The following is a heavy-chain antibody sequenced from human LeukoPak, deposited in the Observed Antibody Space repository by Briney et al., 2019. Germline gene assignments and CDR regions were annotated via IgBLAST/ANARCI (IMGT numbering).Heavy chain of an antibody. D-gene: IGHD3-10*01. J-gene: IGHJ5*02. V-gene: IGHV1-18*01. CDR2: ISPYNGNT. Sequence: GASVKVSCKTSGYTFTSYSISWVRQAPGQGLEWMGSISPYNGNTNYAQKLQGRVTMTTDTFTSTAYMDLRSLRSDDTALYYCATSITMVRGVIISGDWFDPWGQGTLVTVSS. CDR1: GYTFTSYS. CDR3: ATSITMVRGVIISGDWFDP.